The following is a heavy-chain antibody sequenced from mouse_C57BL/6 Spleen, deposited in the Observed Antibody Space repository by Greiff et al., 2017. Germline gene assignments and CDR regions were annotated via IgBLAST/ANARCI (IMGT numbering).Heavy chain of an antibody. CDR3: ARGGWLGYAMDY. Sequence: QVQLKESGPELVKPGASVKISCKASGYAFSSSWMNWVKQRPGKGLEWIGRIYPGDGDTNYNGKFKGKATLTADKSSSTAYMQLSSLTSEDSAVYFCARGGWLGYAMDYWGQGTSVTVSS. CDR2: IYPGDGDT. D-gene: IGHD1-1*02. CDR1: GYAFSSSW. J-gene: IGHJ4*01. V-gene: IGHV1-82*01.